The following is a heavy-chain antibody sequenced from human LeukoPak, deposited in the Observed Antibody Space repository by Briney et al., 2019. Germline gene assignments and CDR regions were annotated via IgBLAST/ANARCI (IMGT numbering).Heavy chain of an antibody. CDR3: ARGGSGSYYYYYYYMDV. D-gene: IGHD1-26*01. CDR2: IWYDGGKI. J-gene: IGHJ6*03. Sequence: GGSLRLSCAPSGFTFSSHAMHWVRQAPGEGLEWVALIWYDGGKIYYADSVKGRFTISRDNSKNTLYLQVNSLRAEDTAVYYCARGGSGSYYYYYYYMDVWGKGTTLTVSS. CDR1: GFTFSSHA. V-gene: IGHV3-30-3*01.